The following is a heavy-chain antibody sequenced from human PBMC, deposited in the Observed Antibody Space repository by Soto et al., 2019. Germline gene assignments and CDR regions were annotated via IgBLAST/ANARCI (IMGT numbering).Heavy chain of an antibody. Sequence: SSETLSLTCAVYGGSFSGYYWSWIRQPPGKGLEWIGEINHSGSTNYNPSLKSRVTISVDTSKNQFSLKLSSVTAADTAVYYCARGRTAMGAYYYYYGMDVWGQGTTVTVSS. V-gene: IGHV4-34*01. CDR3: ARGRTAMGAYYYYYGMDV. J-gene: IGHJ6*02. D-gene: IGHD5-18*01. CDR1: GGSFSGYY. CDR2: INHSGST.